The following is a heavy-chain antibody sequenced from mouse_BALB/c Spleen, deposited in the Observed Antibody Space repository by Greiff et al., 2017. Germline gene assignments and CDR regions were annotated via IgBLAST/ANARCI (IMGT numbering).Heavy chain of an antibody. Sequence: VKLVESGPGILQPSQTLSLTCSFSGFSLSTSGMGVGWIRQPSGKGLEWLAHIWWDDDKRYNPALKSRLTISKDTSSNQVFLKIASVDTADTATCYCARGDYDGNEAYWGQGTLVTVSA. J-gene: IGHJ3*01. CDR1: GFSLSTSGMG. D-gene: IGHD2-4*01. CDR2: IWWDDDK. CDR3: ARGDYDGNEAY. V-gene: IGHV8-8*01.